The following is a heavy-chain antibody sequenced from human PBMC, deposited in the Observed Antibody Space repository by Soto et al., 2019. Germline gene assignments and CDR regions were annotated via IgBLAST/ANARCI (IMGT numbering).Heavy chain of an antibody. V-gene: IGHV2-5*02. D-gene: IGHD2-2*01. CDR2: IYWADDK. CDR1: GFSITGNGEG. J-gene: IGHJ4*02. CDR3: AHGYVQLLATFHYFDS. Sequence: KSGPTLGNPTQTLTLTCTFSGFSITGNGEGVGWIRQPPGKALEWLALIYWADDKRYSPSLRNRLTITLDNSKDQVILTMTDMGPADTATYYCAHGYVQLLATFHYFDSWGQGPHVPVSS.